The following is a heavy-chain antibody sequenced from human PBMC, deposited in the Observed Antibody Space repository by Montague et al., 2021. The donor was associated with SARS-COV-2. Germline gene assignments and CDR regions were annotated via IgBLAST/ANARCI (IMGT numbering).Heavy chain of an antibody. J-gene: IGHJ4*02. CDR1: GGSIRTTSFY. V-gene: IGHV4-39*02. Sequence: SETLSLTCTVSGGSIRTTSFYWVWIRQPPGKGLEWVGSIYYSGTTYYNSSLMSRVTISIDTSKNHFSLRLRSVTAADTAIYYCASPGGYFAHWGQGALVTVSS. CDR2: IYYSGTT. CDR3: ASPGGYFAH. D-gene: IGHD1-14*01.